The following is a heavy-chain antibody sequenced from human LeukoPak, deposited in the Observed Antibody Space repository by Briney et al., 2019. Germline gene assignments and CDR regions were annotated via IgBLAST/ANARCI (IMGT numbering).Heavy chain of an antibody. D-gene: IGHD2-2*01. J-gene: IGHJ3*02. CDR1: GGSLSFYY. Sequence: SETLSLTCGVSGGSLSFYYWSWIRQSPGKGLEWIAEISQNGDSNYNMSLKSRVTISLDKSKNQFSLKLSSVTAADTAVYYCARVRGTFGVVPAAMRVLGAFDIWGQGTMVTVSS. CDR3: ARVRGTFGVVPAAMRVLGAFDI. CDR2: ISQNGDS. V-gene: IGHV4-34*01.